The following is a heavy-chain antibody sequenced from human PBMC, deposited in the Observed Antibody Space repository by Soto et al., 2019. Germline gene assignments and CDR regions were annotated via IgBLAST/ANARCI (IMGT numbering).Heavy chain of an antibody. CDR2: IYYSGTT. V-gene: IGHV4-59*06. CDR3: AASCVACGGFNYYGMDV. CDR1: GASISSYNY. D-gene: IGHD2-21*01. J-gene: IGHJ6*02. Sequence: PSETLSLTCHVSGASISSYNYWDWFRQPPWKWLKWIGYIYYSGTTYYNPSLKSRVTISVATSKNQFSLKLSSVTAADTAVYYCAASCVACGGFNYYGMDVWGQGTTVTVSS.